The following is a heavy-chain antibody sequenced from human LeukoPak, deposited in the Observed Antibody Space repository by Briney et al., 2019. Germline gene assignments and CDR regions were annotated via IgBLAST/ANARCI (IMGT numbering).Heavy chain of an antibody. V-gene: IGHV4-38-2*02. D-gene: IGHD6-6*01. CDR1: GYSINNGYY. CDR2: IYHSGST. CDR3: ARVNGQEYSSSYYFDY. Sequence: PSETLSLTCTVSGYSINNGYYWGWIRQPPGKGLEWIGSIYHSGSTYYKPSLKSRVTISVDTSKNQFSLKLSSVTAADTAVYYCARVNGQEYSSSYYFDYWGQGTLVTVSS. J-gene: IGHJ4*02.